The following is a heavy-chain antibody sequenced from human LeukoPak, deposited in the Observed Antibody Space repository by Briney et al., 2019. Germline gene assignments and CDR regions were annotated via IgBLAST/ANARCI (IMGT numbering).Heavy chain of an antibody. CDR2: IYIGGST. CDR1: GFTVRTQY. J-gene: IGHJ4*02. V-gene: IGHV3-66*01. D-gene: IGHD1-26*01. CDR3: ARSSYSGSIDAYFDY. Sequence: GGSLSLSCAASGFTVRTQYMSCVRQAPGKGLEWVSVIYIGGSTYYADSVKGRFTISRDNSKNTLYHQRNSLRAEDTAVYYCARSSYSGSIDAYFDYWGQGALVTVSS.